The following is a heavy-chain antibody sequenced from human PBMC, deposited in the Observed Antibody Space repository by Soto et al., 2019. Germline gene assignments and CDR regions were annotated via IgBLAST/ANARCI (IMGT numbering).Heavy chain of an antibody. Sequence: EVQLVESGGGLVQPGRSLRLACAASGFTFDEYGMHWVRQAPGKSLEWVAGISWNGGTKDYAASVKGRFTISRDSAKNSLYLQMNSLRAEDTALYYCAKDIQPPPEGFNYYFYYMDVWGKGTAVTVSS. J-gene: IGHJ6*03. CDR1: GFTFDEYG. V-gene: IGHV3-9*01. CDR3: AKDIQPPPEGFNYYFYYMDV. CDR2: ISWNGGTK. D-gene: IGHD5-18*01.